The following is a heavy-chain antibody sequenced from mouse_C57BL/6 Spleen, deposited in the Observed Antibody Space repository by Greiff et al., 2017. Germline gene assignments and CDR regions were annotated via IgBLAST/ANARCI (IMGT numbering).Heavy chain of an antibody. CDR2: IDPNSGGT. Sequence: VQLQQPGAELVKPGASVKLSCKASGYTFTSYWMHWVKQRPGRGREWIGRIDPNSGGTKYNEKFKSKATLTVDKPSSTAYMQLSSLTSEDSAVYYCARSATVVAHDFWGQSTTLSVSS. CDR3: ARSATVVAHDF. J-gene: IGHJ2*01. D-gene: IGHD1-1*01. V-gene: IGHV1-72*01. CDR1: GYTFTSYW.